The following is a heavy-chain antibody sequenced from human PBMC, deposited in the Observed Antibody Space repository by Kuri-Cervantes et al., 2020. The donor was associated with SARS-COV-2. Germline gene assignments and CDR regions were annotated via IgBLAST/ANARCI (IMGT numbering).Heavy chain of an antibody. CDR3: ARSQRLLNDAFDI. CDR1: GFTFGSYG. J-gene: IGHJ3*02. V-gene: IGHV3-30*02. CDR2: IRYDGSNK. Sequence: GGSLRLSCAASGFTFGSYGMHWVRQAPGKGLEWVAFIRYDGSNKYYADSVKGRFTISRDNSKNTLYLQMNSLRAEDTAVYYCARSQRLLNDAFDIWGQGTMVTVSS.